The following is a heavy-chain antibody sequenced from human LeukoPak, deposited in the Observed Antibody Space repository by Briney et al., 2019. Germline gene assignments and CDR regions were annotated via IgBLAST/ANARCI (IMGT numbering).Heavy chain of an antibody. D-gene: IGHD4-17*01. V-gene: IGHV4-39*01. CDR1: GGSISSSSYY. J-gene: IGHJ4*02. Sequence: SETLSLTCTVSGGSISSSSYYWGWIRQPPGKGLEWIGSIYYSGSTYYNPSLKSRVTISVDTSKNQFSLKLSSVTAADTAVYYCASRTTVTTLVGSDYWGQGTLVTVSS. CDR3: ASRTTVTTLVGSDY. CDR2: IYYSGST.